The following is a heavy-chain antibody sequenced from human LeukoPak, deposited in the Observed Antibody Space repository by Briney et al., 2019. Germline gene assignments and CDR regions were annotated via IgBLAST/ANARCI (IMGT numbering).Heavy chain of an antibody. Sequence: GASVKVSCKASGGTFSSYAISWVRQAPGQGLEWMGGIIPIFGTANYAQKFQGRVTITADESTSAAYMELSSLGSEDTAVYYCARGKTRESSGYYSFYYYYYMDVWGKGTTVTISS. CDR3: ARGKTRESSGYYSFYYYYYMDV. CDR2: IIPIFGTA. J-gene: IGHJ6*03. D-gene: IGHD3-22*01. V-gene: IGHV1-69*13. CDR1: GGTFSSYA.